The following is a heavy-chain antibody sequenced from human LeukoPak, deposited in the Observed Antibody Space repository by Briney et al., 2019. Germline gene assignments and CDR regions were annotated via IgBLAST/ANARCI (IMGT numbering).Heavy chain of an antibody. CDR2: IYYSGST. V-gene: IGHV4-31*03. CDR1: GDSISSNHYF. D-gene: IGHD4/OR15-4a*01. J-gene: IGHJ1*01. Sequence: SETLSLTCTVSGDSISSNHYFWSWIRQHPGKGLEWIGYIYYSGSTYYNPSLKSRVTISVDTSKNQFSLKLSSVTAADTAVYYCARLGAPRAPPGYFQHWGQGTLVTVSS. CDR3: ARLGAPRAPPGYFQH.